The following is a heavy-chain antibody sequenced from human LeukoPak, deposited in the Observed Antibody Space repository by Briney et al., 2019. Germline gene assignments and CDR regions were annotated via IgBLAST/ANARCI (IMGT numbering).Heavy chain of an antibody. Sequence: SVKVSCKASGGTFSSYAISWVRQAPGQGLEWMGGIIPIFGTANYAQKFQGRVTITADESTSTAYMELSSLRFEDTAVYYCARDRIAAESAEYFQHWGQGTLVTVSS. CDR1: GGTFSSYA. V-gene: IGHV1-69*13. CDR2: IIPIFGTA. CDR3: ARDRIAAESAEYFQH. D-gene: IGHD6-13*01. J-gene: IGHJ1*01.